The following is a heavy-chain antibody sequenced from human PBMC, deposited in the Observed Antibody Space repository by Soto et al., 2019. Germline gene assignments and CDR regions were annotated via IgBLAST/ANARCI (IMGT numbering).Heavy chain of an antibody. V-gene: IGHV4-39*01. Sequence: QLQLQESGPGLVKPSETLSLTCRVSDGSMNSDSSYWGWIRQPPGKGLEWIGVINHSGSTYHNLSLKGRVTMSVDASRNQFSLKLTSMTAADTAVYYCARLGGYVSVGYYYLWDSWGHGTLVTASS. D-gene: IGHD3-22*01. CDR2: INHSGST. J-gene: IGHJ5*01. CDR3: ARLGGYVSVGYYYLWDS. CDR1: DGSMNSDSSY.